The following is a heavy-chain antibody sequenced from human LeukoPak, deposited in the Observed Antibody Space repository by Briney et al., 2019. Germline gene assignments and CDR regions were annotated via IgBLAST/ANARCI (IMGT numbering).Heavy chain of an antibody. CDR1: GDSITTNSYW. CDR2: IYSSGNS. CDR3: ARRGIWDLQIGNWFGP. V-gene: IGHV4-39*01. J-gene: IGHJ5*02. D-gene: IGHD3-16*01. Sequence: SETLSLTCSISGDSITTNSYWWGWIRQSPGQGLEWIGSIYSSGNSYYNPSLKTRATISPDTSKNQYSLRLTSVTAADTAIYYCARRGIWDLQIGNWFGPWGQGILVIVSS.